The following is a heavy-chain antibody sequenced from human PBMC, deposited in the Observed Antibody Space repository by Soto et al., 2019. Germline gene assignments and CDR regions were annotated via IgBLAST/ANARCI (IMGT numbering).Heavy chain of an antibody. CDR3: ATYWNYVAFDI. Sequence: RPPPGKGLEWIGEINHSGSTNYNPSLKSRVTISVDTSKNQFSLKLSSVTAADTAVYYCATYWNYVAFDIWGQGTMVTVSS. CDR2: INHSGST. V-gene: IGHV4-34*01. J-gene: IGHJ3*02. D-gene: IGHD1-7*01.